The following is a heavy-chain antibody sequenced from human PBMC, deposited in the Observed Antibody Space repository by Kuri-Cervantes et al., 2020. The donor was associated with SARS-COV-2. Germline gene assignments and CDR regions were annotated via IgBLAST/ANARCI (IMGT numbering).Heavy chain of an antibody. CDR2: IFTSGRT. CDR3: ARQMMSSITIFGVVITRNWFDP. CDR1: GASSNTYY. Sequence: GSLRLSCTVSGASSNTYYWGWIRQPPGKGLEWIGNIFTSGRTNYNLSLKSRVTISVDTSKNQFSLKLSSVTAADTAVYYCARQMMSSITIFGVVITRNWFDPWGQGTLVTVSS. J-gene: IGHJ5*02. V-gene: IGHV4-4*08. D-gene: IGHD3-3*01.